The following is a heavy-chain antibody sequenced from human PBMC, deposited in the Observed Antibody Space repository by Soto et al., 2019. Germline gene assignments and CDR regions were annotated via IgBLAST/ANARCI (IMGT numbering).Heavy chain of an antibody. CDR1: GCTFSTYS. D-gene: IGHD3-22*01. V-gene: IGHV3-21*01. Sequence: GGSLRLPWAASGCTFSTYSMHRVRQAPGKGLEWVSSISDSSSYIYYADSVKGRFTISRDNAKNSLYLQMKSLRAEDTAVYYCARYDSSGPPAYWGQGTLVTVSS. CDR3: ARYDSSGPPAY. J-gene: IGHJ4*02. CDR2: ISDSSSYI.